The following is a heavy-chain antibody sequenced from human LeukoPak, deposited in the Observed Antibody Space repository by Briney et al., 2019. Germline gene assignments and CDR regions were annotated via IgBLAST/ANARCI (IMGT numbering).Heavy chain of an antibody. Sequence: PGGSLRLSGGASGFPFSTYGMTWVRQAPGKGPEWVSSISTSSGYIFYADSLKGRVTISRDNAKNSLYLQMNSLRAEDTAVYYCARDLLTIFGPGGNWFDPWGQGTLVTVSS. CDR2: ISTSSGYI. J-gene: IGHJ5*02. V-gene: IGHV3-21*06. CDR1: GFPFSTYG. CDR3: ARDLLTIFGPGGNWFDP. D-gene: IGHD3-3*01.